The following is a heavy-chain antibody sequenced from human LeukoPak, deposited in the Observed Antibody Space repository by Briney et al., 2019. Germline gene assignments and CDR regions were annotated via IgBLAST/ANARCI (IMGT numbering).Heavy chain of an antibody. CDR3: YIWSGYRWDV. CDR2: IIPIFGTA. Sequence: SVKVSCKASGYTFTSYYMHWVRQAPGQGLEWMGGIIPIFGTANYAQKFQGRVTITTDESTSTAYMELSSLRSEDTAVYYCYIWSGYRWDVWGKGTTVTVSS. J-gene: IGHJ6*04. V-gene: IGHV1-69*05. D-gene: IGHD3-3*01. CDR1: GYTFTSYY.